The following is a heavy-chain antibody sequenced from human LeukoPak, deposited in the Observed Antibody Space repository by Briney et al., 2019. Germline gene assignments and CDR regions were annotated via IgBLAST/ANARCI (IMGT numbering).Heavy chain of an antibody. J-gene: IGHJ6*03. D-gene: IGHD3-22*01. Sequence: GESLKISCKGSGYSFTSYWIGWVRQMPGKGLEWMGIIYPGDSDTRYSPSFQGQVTISADKSISTAFLQWSSLKASDTAMYYCARLSYDSSHFHYTDVWGKGTTVTISS. CDR3: ARLSYDSSHFHYTDV. CDR1: GYSFTSYW. V-gene: IGHV5-51*01. CDR2: IYPGDSDT.